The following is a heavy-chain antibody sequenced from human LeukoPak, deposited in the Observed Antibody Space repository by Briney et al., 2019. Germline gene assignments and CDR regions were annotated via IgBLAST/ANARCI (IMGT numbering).Heavy chain of an antibody. D-gene: IGHD4-23*01. CDR2: INHSGST. V-gene: IGHV4-34*01. J-gene: IGHJ4*02. CDR3: ARGLGGGNSICFDY. CDR1: GGSFSDYY. Sequence: SETLSLTCAVYGGSFSDYYWSWILQPPGKGLEWVGEINHSGSTNYNLSLKSRVTISVDTSKNQFSLKLSSVTAADTAVYYCARGLGGGNSICFDYWGQGPLVTVSS.